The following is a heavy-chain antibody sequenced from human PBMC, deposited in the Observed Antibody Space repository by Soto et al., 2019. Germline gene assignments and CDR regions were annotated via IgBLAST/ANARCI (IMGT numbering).Heavy chain of an antibody. CDR3: ARAYSGSYYPFVY. D-gene: IGHD1-26*01. V-gene: IGHV1-2*02. CDR2: INPNSGGT. CDR1: GYTFTGYY. J-gene: IGHJ4*02. Sequence: QVQLVQSGAEVKKPGASVKVSCKASGYTFTGYYMHWVRQAPGQGLEWMGWINPNSGGTNYAQKFQGRVTMTRDTSMSKAYMELGRLRSDDTAVYYCARAYSGSYYPFVYWGQGTLVTDSS.